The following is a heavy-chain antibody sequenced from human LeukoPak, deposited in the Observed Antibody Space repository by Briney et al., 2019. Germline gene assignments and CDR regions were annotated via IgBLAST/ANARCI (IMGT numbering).Heavy chain of an antibody. CDR3: ARGGGLDV. J-gene: IGHJ6*02. D-gene: IGHD3-16*01. CDR1: GFTFSSYW. CDR2: INHNGNVN. Sequence: PGGSLSLSCAASGFTFSSYWMNWARQAPGKGLEWVASINHNGNVNYYVDSVKGRFTISRDNAKNSLYLQTSNLRAEDTAVYCCARGGGLDVWGQEATVTVSS. V-gene: IGHV3-7*03.